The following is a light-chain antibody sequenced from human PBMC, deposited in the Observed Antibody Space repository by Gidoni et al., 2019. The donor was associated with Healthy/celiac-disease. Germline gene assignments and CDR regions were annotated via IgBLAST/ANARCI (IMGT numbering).Light chain of an antibody. CDR3: QQYYSTPYT. Sequence: DIVMTQFPDSLVVSLGGRATITCTSSQVFLYSSNNKNYLAWSQQKPGQPPKLLIYWASTRESGVPDRFSGSGSGTDFTLTISSLQAEDVAVYYCQQYYSTPYTFGQGTKLEIK. CDR1: QVFLYSSNNKNY. CDR2: WAS. J-gene: IGKJ2*01. V-gene: IGKV4-1*01.